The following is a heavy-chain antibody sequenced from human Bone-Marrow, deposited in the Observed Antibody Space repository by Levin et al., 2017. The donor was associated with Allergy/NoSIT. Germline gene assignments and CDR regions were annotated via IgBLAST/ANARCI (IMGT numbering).Heavy chain of an antibody. CDR2: ISSSSSYT. CDR3: ASSIATGGTGLFDY. CDR1: GFIFSDYY. V-gene: IGHV3-11*03. J-gene: IGHJ4*02. Sequence: GESLKISCAASGFIFSDYYMSWIRQAPGKGLEWVSYISSSSSYTNYADSVKGRFTISRDNTKNSLYLQMNSLRAEDTAVYYCASSIATGGTGLFDYWGQGILVTVSS. D-gene: IGHD6-13*01.